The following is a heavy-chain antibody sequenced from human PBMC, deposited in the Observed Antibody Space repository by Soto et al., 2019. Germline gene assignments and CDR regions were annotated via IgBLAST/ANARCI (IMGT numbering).Heavy chain of an antibody. CDR2: ISGSGGST. CDR1: GFTFSSYA. Sequence: EVQLLESGGGLVQPGGSLRLSCAASGFTFSSYAMSWVRQAPGKGLEWVSAISGSGGSTYYADSVKSGFTISRDNSKNTLYLQMNSLRAEDTAVYYCAKGPTLGYCSGGSCFYRLVDYWGQGTLVTVSS. V-gene: IGHV3-23*01. CDR3: AKGPTLGYCSGGSCFYRLVDY. D-gene: IGHD2-15*01. J-gene: IGHJ4*02.